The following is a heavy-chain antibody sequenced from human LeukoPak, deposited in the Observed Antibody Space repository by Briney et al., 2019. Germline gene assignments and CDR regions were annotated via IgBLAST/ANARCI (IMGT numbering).Heavy chain of an antibody. D-gene: IGHD6-19*01. J-gene: IGHJ4*02. CDR1: GGSISSYY. V-gene: IGHV4-4*07. CDR3: ARVGYSSGRKGIDY. Sequence: SETLSLTCTVSGGSISSYYWSWIRQPAGKGLEWIGRIYTSGSTNYNPSLKSRVTMSVDTSKNQFSLKLSSVTAADTAVYYCARVGYSSGRKGIDYWGQGTLVTVSS. CDR2: IYTSGST.